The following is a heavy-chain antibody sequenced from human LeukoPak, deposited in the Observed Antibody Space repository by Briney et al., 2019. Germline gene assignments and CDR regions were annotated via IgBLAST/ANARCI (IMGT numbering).Heavy chain of an antibody. Sequence: GGSLRLSCAASGFTFSDYYMSWIRQAPGKGLEWVSYISSSSSYTNYADSVKGRFTISRDNAKNSLYLQMNSLRAEDTAVYYCAREGQDGIAARRGVAYYYGMDVWGQGTTVTVSS. D-gene: IGHD6-6*01. V-gene: IGHV3-11*06. CDR2: ISSSSSYT. CDR3: AREGQDGIAARRGVAYYYGMDV. J-gene: IGHJ6*02. CDR1: GFTFSDYY.